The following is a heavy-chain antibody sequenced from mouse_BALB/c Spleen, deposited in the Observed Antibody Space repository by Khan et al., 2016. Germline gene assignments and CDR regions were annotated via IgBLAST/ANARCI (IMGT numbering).Heavy chain of an antibody. V-gene: IGHV5-6-3*01. CDR3: ARDDYYAMDY. CDR2: INSNGGST. Sequence: EVELVESGGGLVQPGGSLKLSCAASGFTFSSYGMSWVRQTPDKRLELVATINSNGGSTYYPDSVKGRFTISRDNAKNTLYLQMISLKSEDTAMYYCARDDYYAMDYWGQGTSVTVSS. J-gene: IGHJ4*01. CDR1: GFTFSSYG.